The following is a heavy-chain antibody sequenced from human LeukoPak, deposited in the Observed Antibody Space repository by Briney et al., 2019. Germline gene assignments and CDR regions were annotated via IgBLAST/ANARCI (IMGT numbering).Heavy chain of an antibody. V-gene: IGHV3-7*01. J-gene: IGHJ4*02. CDR1: GFTFSGFG. CDR2: IKQDGSEK. CDR3: ARVYRSSSGYCFDF. Sequence: GGSLRLSCAASGFTFSGFGMHWVRQAPGKGLEWVANIKQDGSEKYYVDSVKGRFTVSRDNAKNSLYLQMNSLRTEDTAVYYCARVYRSSSGYCFDFWGQGTLVTVSS. D-gene: IGHD6-6*01.